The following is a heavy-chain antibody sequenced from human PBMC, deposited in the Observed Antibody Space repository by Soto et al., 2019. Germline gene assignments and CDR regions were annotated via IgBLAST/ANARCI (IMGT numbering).Heavy chain of an antibody. Sequence: GESLKISCKASGYDFARTWIGWVRRLPGKGLDWLGIIYPGDSETRYSPSFRGQVTFSVDMSISTAYLQWSSLKTSDIATYYCARLVGAYDSYFGHWGQGTRVTVSS. V-gene: IGHV5-51*01. CDR2: IYPGDSET. CDR3: ARLVGAYDSYFGH. CDR1: GYDFARTW. J-gene: IGHJ4*02. D-gene: IGHD5-12*01.